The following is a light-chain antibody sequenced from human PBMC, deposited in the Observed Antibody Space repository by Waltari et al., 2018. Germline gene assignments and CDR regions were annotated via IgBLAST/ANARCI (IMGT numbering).Light chain of an antibody. Sequence: EIVMTQSPATLSVSPGERATLSCRASQSVSSNLAWYQQKPGQAPRLLIYGASTRATGIPARFSGSGSGTEVILTLSSLQSEDFAVYYCQKYNNWPRTFGHGTKVEIK. J-gene: IGKJ1*01. CDR2: GAS. CDR3: QKYNNWPRT. CDR1: QSVSSN. V-gene: IGKV3-15*01.